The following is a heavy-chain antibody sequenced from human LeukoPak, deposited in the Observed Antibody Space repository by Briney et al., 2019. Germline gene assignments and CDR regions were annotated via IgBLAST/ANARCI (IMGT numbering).Heavy chain of an antibody. D-gene: IGHD3-10*01. J-gene: IGHJ4*02. Sequence: SVTLSLTCTVSGGSISSTDFYWSWLRQPPGKGLERIGYIFYSGSTYYNPSLQSRVTISVNTSKNQFSLTLSSVTAADTAVYYCARYYSGSGSYPRVVDYWGQGTLVTVSS. V-gene: IGHV4-30-4*01. CDR2: IFYSGST. CDR1: GGSISSTDFY. CDR3: ARYYSGSGSYPRVVDY.